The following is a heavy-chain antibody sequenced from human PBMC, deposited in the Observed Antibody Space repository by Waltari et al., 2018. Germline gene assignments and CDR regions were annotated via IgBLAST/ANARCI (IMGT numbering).Heavy chain of an antibody. Sequence: QVQLVQSGAEVKKPGASVKVSCKASGYTFTGYYMHWVRQAPGQGLEWMGWINPNSGGTNYAQKFQGWVTMTRDTSISTAYMELSRLRSDDTAVYYCARDQGIVATSTPLDYWGQGTLVTVSS. CDR2: INPNSGGT. CDR1: GYTFTGYY. D-gene: IGHD5-12*01. CDR3: ARDQGIVATSTPLDY. V-gene: IGHV1-2*04. J-gene: IGHJ4*02.